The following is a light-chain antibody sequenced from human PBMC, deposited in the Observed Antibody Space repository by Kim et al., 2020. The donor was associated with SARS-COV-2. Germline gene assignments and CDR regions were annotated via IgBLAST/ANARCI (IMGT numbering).Light chain of an antibody. V-gene: IGLV4-69*01. CDR3: QTWGTGIRV. Sequence: QPVLTQSPSASASLGASVKLTCTLSSGHSSYDIAWHQQRPEKGPRYLMKLNSDGSHSKGDGIPDRFSGSSSGAERYLTISSLQSEDEADYYCQTWGTGIRVFGGGTKVTVL. CDR1: SGHSSYD. CDR2: LNSDGSH. J-gene: IGLJ3*02.